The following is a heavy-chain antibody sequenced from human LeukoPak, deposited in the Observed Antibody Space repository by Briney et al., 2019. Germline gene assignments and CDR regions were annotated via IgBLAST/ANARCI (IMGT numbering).Heavy chain of an antibody. CDR2: IRSKAYGGTT. J-gene: IGHJ4*02. V-gene: IGHV3-49*03. CDR1: GFTFGDYA. CDR3: TRDAGGRAVAGTTDY. Sequence: GGSLRVSCTASGFTFGDYAMSWFRQAPGKGVEWVGFIRSKAYGGTTEYAASVKGRFTISRDDSKSIAHLQMNSLKTEDTAVYYCTRDAGGRAVAGTTDYWGQGTLVTVSS. D-gene: IGHD6-19*01.